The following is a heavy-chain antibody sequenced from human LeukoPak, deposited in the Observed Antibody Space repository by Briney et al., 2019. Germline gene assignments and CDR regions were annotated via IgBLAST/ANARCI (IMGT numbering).Heavy chain of an antibody. CDR2: IYHSGST. V-gene: IGHV4-59*12. CDR1: GDSIGSYF. Sequence: SETLSLTCTVSGDSIGSYFWSWIRQSPGKGLEWIGHIYHSGSTNYNPSLKSRVTISVDTSKNQFSLKLSSVTAADTAVYYCARRSKKGIAARRRDAFDIWGQGTMVTVSS. CDR3: ARRSKKGIAARRRDAFDI. D-gene: IGHD6-6*01. J-gene: IGHJ3*02.